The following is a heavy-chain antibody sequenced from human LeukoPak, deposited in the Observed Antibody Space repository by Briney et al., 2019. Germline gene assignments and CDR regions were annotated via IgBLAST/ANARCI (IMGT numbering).Heavy chain of an antibody. CDR3: ARGLSVMWELNLPY. CDR2: INPNSGGT. D-gene: IGHD1-26*01. V-gene: IGHV1-2*02. CDR1: GYTFTGCY. J-gene: IGHJ4*02. Sequence: ASVRVSCKASGYTFTGCYMHWVRQAPGQGLEWMGWINPNSGGTNYAQKFQGRVTMTRDTSISTAYMELSRLRSDDTAVYYCARGLSVMWELNLPYWGQGTLVTVSS.